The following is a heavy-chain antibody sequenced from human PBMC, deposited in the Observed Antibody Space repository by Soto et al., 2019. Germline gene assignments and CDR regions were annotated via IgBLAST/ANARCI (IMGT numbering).Heavy chain of an antibody. CDR2: IWYDGSNK. Sequence: PGGSLRLSCAASGFTFSSYGMHWVRQAPGKGLEWVAVIWYDGSNKYYADSVKGRFTISRDNSKNTLYLQMNSLRAEDTAVYYCARDTPGTIRPREAGMDVWGQGTTVTVSS. CDR3: ARDTPGTIRPREAGMDV. J-gene: IGHJ6*02. CDR1: GFTFSSYG. V-gene: IGHV3-33*01. D-gene: IGHD1-1*01.